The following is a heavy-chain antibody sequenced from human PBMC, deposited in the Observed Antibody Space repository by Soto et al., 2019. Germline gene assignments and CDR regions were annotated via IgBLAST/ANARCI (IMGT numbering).Heavy chain of an antibody. Sequence: SETLALSCAVYGGTVSSYYWSWTGQPPGKGLEWIGEINHSGSTNYNPSLKSRVTISVDTSKNQFSLKLSSVTAADTAVYYCARAILNYGFWRGKLHWFDPCAEATLVTLSS. CDR1: GGTVSSYY. D-gene: IGHD3-3*01. J-gene: IGHJ5*02. V-gene: IGHV4-34*01. CDR2: INHSGST. CDR3: ARAILNYGFWRGKLHWFDP.